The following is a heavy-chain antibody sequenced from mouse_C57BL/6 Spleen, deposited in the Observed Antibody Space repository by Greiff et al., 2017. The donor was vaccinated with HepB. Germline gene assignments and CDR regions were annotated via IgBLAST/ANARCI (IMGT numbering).Heavy chain of an antibody. V-gene: IGHV1-15*01. Sequence: VQLQQSGAELVRPGASVTLSCKASGYTFTDYEMHWVKQTPVHGLEWIGAIDPETGGTAYNQKFKGKAILTADKSSSTAYMELLSLTSEDSAVYYCTSNYGSSYDYWGQGTTLTVSS. D-gene: IGHD1-1*01. CDR2: IDPETGGT. J-gene: IGHJ2*01. CDR3: TSNYGSSYDY. CDR1: GYTFTDYE.